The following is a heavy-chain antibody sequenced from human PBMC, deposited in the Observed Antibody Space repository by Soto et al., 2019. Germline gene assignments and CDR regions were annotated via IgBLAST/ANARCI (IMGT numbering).Heavy chain of an antibody. Sequence: ASVKVSCKASGYTFTSYGISWVRQAPGQGLEWMGWISTYNGNTNFTQKLQGRVTMTTDTSTSTAYMELRSLRSDDTAVYYCARDGEYTGNYTGFDPWGQGTLVTVSP. CDR3: ARDGEYTGNYTGFDP. D-gene: IGHD1-7*01. CDR1: GYTFTSYG. CDR2: ISTYNGNT. J-gene: IGHJ5*02. V-gene: IGHV1-18*01.